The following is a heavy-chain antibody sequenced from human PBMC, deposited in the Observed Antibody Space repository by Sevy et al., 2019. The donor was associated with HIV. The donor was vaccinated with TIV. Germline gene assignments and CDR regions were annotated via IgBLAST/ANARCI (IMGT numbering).Heavy chain of an antibody. J-gene: IGHJ4*02. CDR2: LHYGGDT. CDR3: ARAYMYGNYLDF. V-gene: IGHV4-39*01. Sequence: SETLSLTCSVSGGSISISNYYWGWIRQAPGKGLEWIGSLHYGGDTYHNPSLKSRRTTSVDTSKNQFSLTLTNVIAADTAVYYCARAYMYGNYLDFWGQGTLVTVSS. CDR1: GGSISISNYY. D-gene: IGHD5-18*01.